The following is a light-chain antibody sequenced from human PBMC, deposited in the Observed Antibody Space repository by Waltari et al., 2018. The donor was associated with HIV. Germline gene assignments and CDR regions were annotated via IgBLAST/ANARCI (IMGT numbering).Light chain of an antibody. CDR2: EVR. V-gene: IGLV2-14*01. CDR1: SSDIGHYTY. Sequence: QSAPPQPASVSGSPGQSITISCTVTSSDIGHYTYVSWYQQSPGKAPKLMIYEVRNRPSGFSNRFSGSKSGNTASLTISGLQAEDEADYYCSSYISTTTLFGTGTKVTVL. J-gene: IGLJ1*01. CDR3: SSYISTTTL.